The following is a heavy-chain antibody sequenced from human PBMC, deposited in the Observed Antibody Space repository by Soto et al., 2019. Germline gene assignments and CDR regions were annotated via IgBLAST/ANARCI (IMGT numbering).Heavy chain of an antibody. Sequence: PSETLSLTCTVSGGSISSGGYYWSWIRQHPGKGLEWIGYIYYSGSTYYDPSLKSRVTISVDTSKNQFSLKLSYVTAADTAVYYCARDCINGTTRGFDYWGQGTLVTVSS. D-gene: IGHD1-7*01. J-gene: IGHJ4*02. CDR2: IYYSGST. CDR1: GGSISSGGYY. V-gene: IGHV4-31*03. CDR3: ARDCINGTTRGFDY.